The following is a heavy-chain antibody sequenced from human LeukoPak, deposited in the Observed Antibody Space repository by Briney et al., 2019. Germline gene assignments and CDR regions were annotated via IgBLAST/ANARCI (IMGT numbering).Heavy chain of an antibody. CDR1: GFTFSSYS. CDR2: ISSSSSYK. Sequence: TGGSLRLSCAASGFTFSSYSMNWVRQAPGKGLEWVSSISSSSSYKYYADSVRGRFTISRDNSRSTLFLQMNSLRGEDTAIYYCATYRQVMLPFEAWGQGTLVTVSS. CDR3: ATYRQVMLPFEA. V-gene: IGHV3-21*04. J-gene: IGHJ5*02. D-gene: IGHD5-18*01.